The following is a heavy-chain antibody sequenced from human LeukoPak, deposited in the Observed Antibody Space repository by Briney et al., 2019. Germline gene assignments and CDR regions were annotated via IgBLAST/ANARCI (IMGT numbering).Heavy chain of an antibody. CDR3: ARAPRITIFGVVIIRFDP. V-gene: IGHV4-31*03. Sequence: SQTLSLICTVCVGSISSGGYYWSWIRQHRGRGLEWIEYMYKSGSIYYIRSLKSRVTISVDTSKNQFSLKLSSVTAADTAVYYCARAPRITIFGVVIIRFDPWGQGTLVTVSS. D-gene: IGHD3-3*01. CDR1: VGSISSGGYY. CDR2: MYKSGSI. J-gene: IGHJ5*02.